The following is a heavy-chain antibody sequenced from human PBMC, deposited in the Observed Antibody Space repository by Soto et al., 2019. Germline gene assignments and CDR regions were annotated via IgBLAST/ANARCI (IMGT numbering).Heavy chain of an antibody. D-gene: IGHD3-22*01. V-gene: IGHV4-34*01. J-gene: IGHJ4*02. CDR3: AKDEYYYSRSGYYIFDS. CDR1: GGTFSGFI. Sequence: SEPLPLTCSVYGGTFSGFIWTLLRQTPGKGLQWIGQSNHSGSANYNPSLKSRVTISVHTSNSQFSLELSSVTAADTAVYYCAKDEYYYSRSGYYIFDSWGQGTLVTVSS. CDR2: SNHSGSA.